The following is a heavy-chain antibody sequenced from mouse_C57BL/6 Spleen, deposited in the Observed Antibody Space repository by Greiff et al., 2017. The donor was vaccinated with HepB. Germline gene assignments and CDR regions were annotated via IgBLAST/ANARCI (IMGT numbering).Heavy chain of an antibody. Sequence: QVQLKQPGTELVKPGASVKLSCKASGYTFTSYWMHWVKQRPGQGLEWIGNINPSNGGTNYNEKFKSKATLTVDKSSSTAYMQLSSLTSEDSAVYYCARTGYYYGSSDWYFDVWGTGTTVTVSS. D-gene: IGHD1-1*01. CDR2: INPSNGGT. CDR1: GYTFTSYW. V-gene: IGHV1-53*01. J-gene: IGHJ1*03. CDR3: ARTGYYYGSSDWYFDV.